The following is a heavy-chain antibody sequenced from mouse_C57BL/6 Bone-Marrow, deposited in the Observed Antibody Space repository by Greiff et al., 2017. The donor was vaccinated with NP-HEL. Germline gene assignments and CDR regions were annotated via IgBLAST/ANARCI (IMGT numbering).Heavy chain of an antibody. Sequence: EVQVVESGGGLVQPGGSLSLSCAASGFTFTDYYMSWVRQPPGKALEWLGFIRNKANGYTTEYSASVKGRFTISRDNSQSILYLQMNALRAEDSATYYCARYDYYGSSSYWYFDVWGTGTTVTVSS. CDR2: IRNKANGYTT. CDR1: GFTFTDYY. J-gene: IGHJ1*03. V-gene: IGHV7-3*01. D-gene: IGHD1-1*01. CDR3: ARYDYYGSSSYWYFDV.